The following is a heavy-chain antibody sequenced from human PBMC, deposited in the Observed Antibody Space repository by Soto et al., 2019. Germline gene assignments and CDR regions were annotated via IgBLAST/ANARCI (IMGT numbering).Heavy chain of an antibody. CDR2: INHSGST. V-gene: IGHV4-34*01. Sequence: NPSETLSLTCAVYGGSFSGYYWSWIRQPPGKGLEWIGEINHSGSTNYNPSLKSRVTISVDTSKNQFSLKLSSVTAADTAVYYCARVAGKYYYYYGMDVWRQGTTVTVSS. CDR1: GGSFSGYY. CDR3: ARVAGKYYYYYGMDV. J-gene: IGHJ6*02.